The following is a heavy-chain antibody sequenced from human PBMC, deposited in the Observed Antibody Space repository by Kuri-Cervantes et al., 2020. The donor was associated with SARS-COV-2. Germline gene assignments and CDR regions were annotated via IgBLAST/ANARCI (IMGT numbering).Heavy chain of an antibody. D-gene: IGHD5-24*01. CDR1: GFTFSTYG. J-gene: IGHJ4*02. Sequence: GGSLRLSCAASGFTFSTYGMHWVRQAPGKGLEWVAFIRYDGSDKYYGDSVKGRFTISRDNAKNSLYLQMNSLRAEDTALYYCAREMATIFSYDYWGQGTLVTVSS. CDR3: AREMATIFSYDY. CDR2: IRYDGSDK. V-gene: IGHV3-30*02.